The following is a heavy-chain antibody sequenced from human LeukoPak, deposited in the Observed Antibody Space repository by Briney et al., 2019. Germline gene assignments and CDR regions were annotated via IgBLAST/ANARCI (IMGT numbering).Heavy chain of an antibody. V-gene: IGHV4-59*01. Sequence: SETLSLTCTVSGGSISSYYWSWIRQPPGKGLERIGYIYYSGSTNYNPSLKSRVTISVDTSKNQFSLKLSSVTAADTAVYYCARNYDSSGYLGYWGQGTLVTVSS. CDR1: GGSISSYY. D-gene: IGHD3-22*01. CDR2: IYYSGST. J-gene: IGHJ4*02. CDR3: ARNYDSSGYLGY.